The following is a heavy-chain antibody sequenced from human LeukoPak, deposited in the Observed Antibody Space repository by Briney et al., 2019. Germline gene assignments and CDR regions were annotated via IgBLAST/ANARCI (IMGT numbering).Heavy chain of an antibody. CDR3: ARLSSGRYYFDY. Sequence: ASVKVSCKASGYTFTSYGISWVRQAPGRGLEWMGWISAYNGNTNYAQKLQGRVTMTTDTSTSTAYMELRSLRSDDTAVYYCARLSSGRYYFDYWGQGTLVTVSS. V-gene: IGHV1-18*01. D-gene: IGHD6-19*01. J-gene: IGHJ4*02. CDR2: ISAYNGNT. CDR1: GYTFTSYG.